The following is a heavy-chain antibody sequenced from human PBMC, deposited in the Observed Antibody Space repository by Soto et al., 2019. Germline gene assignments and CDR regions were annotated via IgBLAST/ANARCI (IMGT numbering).Heavy chain of an antibody. V-gene: IGHV3-66*01. CDR3: AREGYSSSDYYYYYMDV. D-gene: IGHD6-6*01. Sequence: GGSLRLSCAASGFTVSSNYMSWVRQAPGKGLEWVSVIYSGGSTYYADYVKGRFSISRDNSKNTLYLQMNSLRAEDTAVYYCAREGYSSSDYYYYYMDVWGKGTTVTVSS. CDR2: IYSGGST. J-gene: IGHJ6*03. CDR1: GFTVSSNY.